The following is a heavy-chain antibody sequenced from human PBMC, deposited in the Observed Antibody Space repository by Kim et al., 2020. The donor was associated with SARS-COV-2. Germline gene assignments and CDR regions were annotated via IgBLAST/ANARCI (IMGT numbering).Heavy chain of an antibody. CDR2: INPNSGGT. V-gene: IGHV1-2*02. J-gene: IGHJ3*02. D-gene: IGHD3-22*01. Sequence: ASVKVSCKASGYTFTGYYMHWVRQAPRQGLEWMGWINPNSGGTNYAQKFQGRVTMTRDTSISTAYMELSRLRSDDTAVYYCARENPFDYDSSGYDDAFDIWGQGTMVTVSS. CDR1: GYTFTGYY. CDR3: ARENPFDYDSSGYDDAFDI.